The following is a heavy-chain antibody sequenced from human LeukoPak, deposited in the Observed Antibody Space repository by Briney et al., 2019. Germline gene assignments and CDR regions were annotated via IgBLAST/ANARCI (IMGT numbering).Heavy chain of an antibody. Sequence: GGPLRLSCAASGFTFSDYSMHWVRQAPGKGLEGISYIGIDSGNTNYADSVKGRFTITGDKAKNTLYLQMNSLRVEDTAVYYCARDYKYAFDNWGQGTLVTVSS. V-gene: IGHV3-48*01. CDR1: GFTFSDYS. CDR3: ARDYKYAFDN. CDR2: IGIDSGNT. D-gene: IGHD5-24*01. J-gene: IGHJ4*02.